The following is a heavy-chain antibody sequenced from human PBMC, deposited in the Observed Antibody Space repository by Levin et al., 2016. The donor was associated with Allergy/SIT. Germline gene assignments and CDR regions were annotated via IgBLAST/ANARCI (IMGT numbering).Heavy chain of an antibody. Sequence: PGKGLEWIGYIYYSGSTNYNPSLKSRVTISVDTSKNQFSLKLSSVTAADTAVYYCARMITIFGVVTYYYYYYMDVWGKGTTVTVSS. V-gene: IGHV4-59*13. D-gene: IGHD3-3*01. CDR3: ARMITIFGVVTYYYYYYMDV. CDR2: IYYSGST. J-gene: IGHJ6*03.